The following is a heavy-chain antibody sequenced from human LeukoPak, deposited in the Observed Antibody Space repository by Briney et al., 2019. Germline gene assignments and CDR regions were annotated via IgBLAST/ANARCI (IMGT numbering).Heavy chain of an antibody. D-gene: IGHD3-10*01. CDR3: ARGAGSGYYFYMDV. CDR2: IRYDGSNK. CDR1: GFTFSSYG. Sequence: GGSLRLSCAASGFTFSSYGMHWVRQAPGKGLEWVAFIRYDGSNKYYADSVKGRFTISRDNSKNTLYLQMNSLRAEDTAVYYCARGAGSGYYFYMDVWGKGTTVTVSS. J-gene: IGHJ6*03. V-gene: IGHV3-30*02.